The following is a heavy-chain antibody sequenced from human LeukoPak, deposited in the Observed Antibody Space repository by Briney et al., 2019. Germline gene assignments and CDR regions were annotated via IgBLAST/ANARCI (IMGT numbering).Heavy chain of an antibody. CDR1: GGTFSSYA. D-gene: IGHD1-1*01. V-gene: IGHV1-69*13. CDR3: ARKLERRYYYYMDV. J-gene: IGHJ6*03. Sequence: SVKVSCKASGGTFSSYAISWVRQAPGQGLEWMGGIIPIFATTNYAQKFQGRATITADESTSTAYMELSSLRSEDTAVYYCARKLERRYYYYMDVWGKGTTVTVSS. CDR2: IIPIFATT.